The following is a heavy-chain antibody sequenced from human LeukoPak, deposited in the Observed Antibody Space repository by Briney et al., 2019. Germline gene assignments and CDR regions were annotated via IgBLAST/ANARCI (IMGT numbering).Heavy chain of an antibody. V-gene: IGHV1-2*02. Sequence: ASVKVSCKASGYTFTGYYMHWVRQAPGQGLEWIEWINPNSGGTNYAQKFQGRVTMTRDTSISTAYMELNRLRSDDTAVYYCARALAYYYYYMDVWGKGTTVTISS. CDR3: ARALAYYYYYMDV. CDR2: INPNSGGT. J-gene: IGHJ6*03. CDR1: GYTFTGYY. D-gene: IGHD6-6*01.